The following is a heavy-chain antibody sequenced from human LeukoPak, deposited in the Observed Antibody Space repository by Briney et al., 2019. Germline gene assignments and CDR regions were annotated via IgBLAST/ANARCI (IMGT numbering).Heavy chain of an antibody. CDR2: IWYDGCNK. CDR1: GFTFSSYG. D-gene: IGHD5-18*01. CDR3: ARDVSYGYVDY. V-gene: IGHV3-33*01. J-gene: IGHJ4*02. Sequence: PGRSLRLSCAASGFTFSSYGMHWIRQAPGKGLEWVAVIWYDGCNKYYADSVKGRFTISRDNSKNTLYLQMNSLRAEDTAVYYCARDVSYGYVDYWGQGTLVTVSS.